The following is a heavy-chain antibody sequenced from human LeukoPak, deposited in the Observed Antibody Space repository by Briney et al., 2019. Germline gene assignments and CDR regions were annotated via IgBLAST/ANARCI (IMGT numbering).Heavy chain of an antibody. CDR2: LDPEDGEM. CDR1: GYTLTELS. V-gene: IGHV1-24*01. CDR3: ARGGVTTLDWFDP. J-gene: IGHJ5*02. D-gene: IGHD1-1*01. Sequence: ASVKVSCKVSGYTLTELSLHWVRQAPGKGLEWMGGLDPEDGEMIYSQKFQGRVTMTEDTSTDIAYMEVSSLRSKDTAVYYCARGGVTTLDWFDPWGQGTLVTVSS.